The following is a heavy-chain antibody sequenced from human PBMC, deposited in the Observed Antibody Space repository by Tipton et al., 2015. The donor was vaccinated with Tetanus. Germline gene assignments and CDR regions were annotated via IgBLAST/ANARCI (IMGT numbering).Heavy chain of an antibody. CDR3: ARGITDGYNRRFDY. CDR2: IYYSGST. V-gene: IGHV4-39*07. J-gene: IGHJ4*02. CDR1: GGSISGSSYY. D-gene: IGHD5-24*01. Sequence: TLSLTCSVSGGSISGSSYYWSWIRQPPGKALEWIGSIYYSGSTFYHPSLQSRVTISVDTSKNQFSLRLRSVTAADTAVYYCARGITDGYNRRFDYWGQGTLVAVSS.